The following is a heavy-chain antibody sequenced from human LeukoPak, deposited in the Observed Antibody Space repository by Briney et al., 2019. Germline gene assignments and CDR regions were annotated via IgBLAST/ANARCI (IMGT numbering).Heavy chain of an antibody. J-gene: IGHJ4*02. D-gene: IGHD6-19*01. CDR3: ARFLAVAGDGFDY. Sequence: GGSLRLSCAASGFTFSSYSMNWVRQAPGKGLEWVSSISSSSSYIYYADSVKGRFTISRDNAKNSLYLQMNSLRAEGTAVYYCARFLAVAGDGFDYWGQGTLVTVSS. V-gene: IGHV3-21*01. CDR2: ISSSSSYI. CDR1: GFTFSSYS.